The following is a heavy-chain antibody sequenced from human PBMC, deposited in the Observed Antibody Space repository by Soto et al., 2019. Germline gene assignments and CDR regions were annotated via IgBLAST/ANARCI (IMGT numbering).Heavy chain of an antibody. CDR1: GGSVGSEGSY. V-gene: IGHV4-31*03. CDR3: ARIFRRSPRGDHYSFYIEV. D-gene: IGHD3-3*01. Sequence: QVQLQESGPGLVKPSQTLSLTCSVSGGSVGSEGSYWGLIRQHPGKGLEWIGYIYDSGRTFYNPSLRNRLTMSLDTSKNQFSLRLSSVAAADTAVYYCARIFRRSPRGDHYSFYIEVWGKRNTVTVSS. CDR2: IYDSGRT. J-gene: IGHJ6*03.